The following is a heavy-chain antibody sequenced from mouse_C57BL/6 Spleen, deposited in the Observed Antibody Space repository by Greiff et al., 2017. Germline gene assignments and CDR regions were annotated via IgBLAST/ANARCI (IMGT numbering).Heavy chain of an antibody. CDR3: ARDSSGYGTAY. D-gene: IGHD3-2*02. V-gene: IGHV1-55*01. CDR2: IYPGSGST. J-gene: IGHJ3*01. Sequence: QVQLQQPGAELVKPGASVKMSCKASGYTFTSYWITWVKQRPGQGLEWIGDIYPGSGSTNYNAKFKSKATLTVDTSYSTAYMQLSSLTSEDSAVDYCARDSSGYGTAYWGQGTLVTGSA. CDR1: GYTFTSYW.